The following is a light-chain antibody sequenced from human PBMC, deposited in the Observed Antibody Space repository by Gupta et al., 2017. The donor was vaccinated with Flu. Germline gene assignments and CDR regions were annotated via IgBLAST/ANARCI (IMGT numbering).Light chain of an antibody. J-gene: IGLJ3*02. V-gene: IGLV3-21*02. CDR1: NIGSKS. CDR3: QVWDSSSDHWV. CDR2: YDS. Sequence: SYLLTQPPSASVAPGQTATITCGGNNIGSKSVHCYQQKPGQDPVRVVDYDSDRPSGIPERFSAYNTGNNATPIISRVEAGDEADDYCQVWDSSSDHWVFGGGTKLTVL.